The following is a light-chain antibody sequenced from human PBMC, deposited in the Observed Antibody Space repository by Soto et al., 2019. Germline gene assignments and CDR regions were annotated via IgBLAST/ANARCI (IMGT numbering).Light chain of an antibody. CDR2: DVS. Sequence: QSALTQPASVSVSPGQSITISCTGTSSDGGGYNYVSWYQHLPGKAPKLMIYDVSDRPSGVSNRFSGSKSGNTASLTISGLQAEDEADFYCASYTSISNLVFGGGTKLTVL. V-gene: IGLV2-14*03. CDR3: ASYTSISNLV. CDR1: SSDGGGYNY. J-gene: IGLJ2*01.